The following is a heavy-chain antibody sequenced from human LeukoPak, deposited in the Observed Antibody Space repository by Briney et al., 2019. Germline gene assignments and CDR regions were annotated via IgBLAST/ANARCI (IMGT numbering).Heavy chain of an antibody. J-gene: IGHJ4*02. Sequence: GGSLRLSCAASGFTASSNYMSWVRQAPGKGLEWVSVIYSGGSTYYADSVKGRFTISRDNSKNTLYLQMNSLRAEDTAVYYCARDIPLYGGNSGIFDYWGQGTLVTVSS. CDR3: ARDIPLYGGNSGIFDY. V-gene: IGHV3-66*01. CDR1: GFTASSNY. CDR2: IYSGGST. D-gene: IGHD4-23*01.